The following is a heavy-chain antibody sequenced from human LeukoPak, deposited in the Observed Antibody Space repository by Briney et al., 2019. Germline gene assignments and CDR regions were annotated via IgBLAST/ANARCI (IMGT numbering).Heavy chain of an antibody. J-gene: IGHJ3*02. CDR1: GFTFSFYS. CDR2: ISRSSTSI. CDR3: ARHYSGSPSPVFDI. D-gene: IGHD1-26*01. Sequence: PGGSLRLSCAASGFTFSFYSMNWVRQAPGKGLEWVSSISRSSTSIYYADSVKGRFTISRDNARNSLYLQMNSLRAEDTAVYYCARHYSGSPSPVFDIWGQGTVVTVSS. V-gene: IGHV3-21*01.